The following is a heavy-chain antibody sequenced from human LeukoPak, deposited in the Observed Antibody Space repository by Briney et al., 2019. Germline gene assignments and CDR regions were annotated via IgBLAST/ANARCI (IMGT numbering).Heavy chain of an antibody. Sequence: SETLSLTCTVSGGSISSSSYYWGWIRQPPGKGLEWIGSIYYSGSTYYNPSLKSRVTISVDTSKNQFSLKLSSVTAADTAVYYCARDHHGSGSYGAYYYGMDVWGQGTTVTVSS. CDR1: GGSISSSSYY. J-gene: IGHJ6*02. V-gene: IGHV4-39*02. CDR3: ARDHHGSGSYGAYYYGMDV. D-gene: IGHD3-10*01. CDR2: IYYSGST.